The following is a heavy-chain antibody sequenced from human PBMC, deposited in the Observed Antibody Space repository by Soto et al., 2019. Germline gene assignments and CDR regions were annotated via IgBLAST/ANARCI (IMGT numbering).Heavy chain of an antibody. CDR3: ARGLRYSSSWYPNWFDP. V-gene: IGHV4-34*01. CDR2: INHSGST. Sequence: SETLSLTCAVYGGSFSGYYWSWIRQPPGKGLEWIGEINHSGSTNYNPSLKSRVTISVDTSKNQFSLKLSPVTAADTAVYYCARGLRYSSSWYPNWFDPWGQGTLVTVSS. CDR1: GGSFSGYY. J-gene: IGHJ5*02. D-gene: IGHD6-13*01.